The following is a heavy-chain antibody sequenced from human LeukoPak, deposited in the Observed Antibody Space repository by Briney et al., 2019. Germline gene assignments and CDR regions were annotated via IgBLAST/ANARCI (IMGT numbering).Heavy chain of an antibody. D-gene: IGHD3-22*01. Sequence: NPSETLSLTCTVSGGSISSYYWSWIRQPPGKGLEWIGYIYYSGSTNYNPSLKSRVTISVDTSKNQFSLKLSSVTAADTAVYYCARGMYYYDSSGYYGPAYYFDYWGQGTLVTVSS. CDR3: ARGMYYYDSSGYYGPAYYFDY. V-gene: IGHV4-59*01. J-gene: IGHJ4*02. CDR1: GGSISSYY. CDR2: IYYSGST.